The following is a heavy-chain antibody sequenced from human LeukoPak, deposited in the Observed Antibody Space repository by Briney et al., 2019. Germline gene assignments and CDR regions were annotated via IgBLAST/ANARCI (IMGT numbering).Heavy chain of an antibody. V-gene: IGHV3-23*01. Sequence: SGGSLRLSCVASGFTFSNYAMSWVRQAPGKGFEWVAAITTSGGGTAYADSVKGRFTISRDNSRNTLYLQMNSLRDDDTAEYYCARGAKSFLRLDPWGQGALVTVSS. CDR1: GFTFSNYA. J-gene: IGHJ5*02. CDR2: ITTSGGGT. CDR3: ARGAKSFLRLDP.